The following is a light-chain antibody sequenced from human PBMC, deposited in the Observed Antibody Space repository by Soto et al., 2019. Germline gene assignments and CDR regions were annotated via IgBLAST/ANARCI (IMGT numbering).Light chain of an antibody. V-gene: IGKV3-15*01. Sequence: EIVMTQFPATLSVSPGERATLSCRASQSVSSNLAWYQQKPGQAPRLLIYGASTRATGIPARFSGSGSGTEFTLTISSLQSEDFAVYYCQQYNNWPPCTVGQGTKVDNK. CDR2: GAS. J-gene: IGKJ1*01. CDR1: QSVSSN. CDR3: QQYNNWPPCT.